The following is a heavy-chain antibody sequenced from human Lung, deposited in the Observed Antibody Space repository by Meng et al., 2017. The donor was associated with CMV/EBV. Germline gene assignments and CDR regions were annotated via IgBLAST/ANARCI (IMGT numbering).Heavy chain of an antibody. CDR2: IRSKGYGGTI. J-gene: IGHJ4*02. D-gene: IGHD6-19*01. Sequence: GGSXRLSVRASGFTFGDYAMSWVRQAPGKGLEWVGFIRSKGYGGTIEYAASVKGRFTISRDDSKSIAYLQMNSLKTEETAVYYCTRGHRSGMWGQGTLVTLL. CDR1: GFTFGDYA. CDR3: TRGHRSGM. V-gene: IGHV3-49*04.